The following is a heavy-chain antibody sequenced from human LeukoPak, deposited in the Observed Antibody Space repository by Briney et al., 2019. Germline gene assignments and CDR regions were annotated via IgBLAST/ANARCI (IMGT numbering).Heavy chain of an antibody. Sequence: GGSLRLSCAASGFIFSGAWLSWVRQATGKGLEWVGRIKSKNNGGTTDYAAPVNGRFSISRDDSKNTLYLQMHSLKTEDTGVYYCMTLYVDYARWGQGTLVTLSS. D-gene: IGHD4-17*01. CDR1: GFIFSGAW. CDR3: MTLYVDYAR. J-gene: IGHJ4*02. V-gene: IGHV3-15*01. CDR2: IKSKNNGGTT.